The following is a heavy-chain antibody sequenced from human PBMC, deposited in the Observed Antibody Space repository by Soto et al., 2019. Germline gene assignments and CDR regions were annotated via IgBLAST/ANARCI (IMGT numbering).Heavy chain of an antibody. V-gene: IGHV1-3*01. CDR3: ARGLKKFSGSGDPWFRP. J-gene: IGHJ5*01. CDR1: GYIFANYA. Sequence: ASVKVSCKASGYIFANYAMQWVRQAPGQGLEWMGYINPGNGNTKYSQKFQGRLTISRDTSANTVYMDLSSLTSKDTAIYYCARGLKKFSGSGDPWFRPRGQGTQGPVSS. D-gene: IGHD3-10*01. CDR2: INPGNGNT.